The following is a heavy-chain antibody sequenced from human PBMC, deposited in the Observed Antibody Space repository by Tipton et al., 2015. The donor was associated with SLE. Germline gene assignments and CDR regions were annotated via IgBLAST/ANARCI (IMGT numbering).Heavy chain of an antibody. D-gene: IGHD5-18*01. CDR3: AKERGDTAMPLNWFDP. J-gene: IGHJ5*02. CDR1: GYTFTGYY. V-gene: IGHV1-2*06. Sequence: QSGAEVKKPGASVKVSCKASGYTFTGYYMHWVRQAPGQGLEWMGRINPNSGGTNYEQKFQGRVTMTRDTSISTAYMELSRLRSDDTSIYYWAKERGDTAMPLNWFDPWCQESVVAVSS. CDR2: INPNSGGT.